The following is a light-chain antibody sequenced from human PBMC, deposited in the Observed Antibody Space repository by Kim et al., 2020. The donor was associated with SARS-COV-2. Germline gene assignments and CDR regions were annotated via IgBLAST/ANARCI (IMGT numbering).Light chain of an antibody. CDR3: AAWDDSLSGWV. CDR2: SNN. J-gene: IGLJ3*02. CDR1: SSNIGSNY. Sequence: QSVLTQPPSASGTPGQRVTISCSGSSSNIGSNYVYWYQQLPGTAPKLLIYSNNQRPSGVPDRFSGSKSGTSASPAISGLRSEDEADYYCAAWDDSLSGWVFGGGTQLTVL. V-gene: IGLV1-47*02.